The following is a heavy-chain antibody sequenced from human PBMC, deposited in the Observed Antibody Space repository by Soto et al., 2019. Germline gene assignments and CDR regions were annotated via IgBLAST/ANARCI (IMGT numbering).Heavy chain of an antibody. V-gene: IGHV3-48*02. CDR2: ISSSSDII. J-gene: IGHJ6*02. CDR3: ARAYRNRWSIFYGLDV. Sequence: EVQLVESGRRLVQPGGSLRLSCVASGFTFSTYSMNWVRQPPGKGLEWISYISSSSDIIYYADSVKGRFTSSRDNAKNSRSLQMSSLRDEDTAVYYCARAYRNRWSIFYGLDVWGQGTTVTVSS. D-gene: IGHD6-13*01. CDR1: GFTFSTYS.